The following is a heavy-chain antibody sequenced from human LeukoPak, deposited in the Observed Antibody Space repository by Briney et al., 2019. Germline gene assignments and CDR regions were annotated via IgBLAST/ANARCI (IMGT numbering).Heavy chain of an antibody. CDR3: ARDREGRWFGELFDY. Sequence: ASVKVSRKASGYTFTGYYMHWVRQAPGQGLEWMGWINPNSGGTNYAQKFQGRVTMTRDTSISTAYMELSRLRSDDTAVYYCARDREGRWFGELFDYWGQGTLVTVSS. V-gene: IGHV1-2*02. CDR2: INPNSGGT. CDR1: GYTFTGYY. J-gene: IGHJ4*02. D-gene: IGHD3-10*01.